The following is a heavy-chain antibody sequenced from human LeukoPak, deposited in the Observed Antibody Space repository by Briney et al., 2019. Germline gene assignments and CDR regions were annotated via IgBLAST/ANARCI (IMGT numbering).Heavy chain of an antibody. CDR1: GFTFSSYS. V-gene: IGHV3-21*01. Sequence: EGSLRLSCAASGFTFSSYSMNWVRQAPGKGLEWVSSISSSSSYIYYADSVEGRFTISRDNAKNSLYLQMNSLRAEDTAVYYCARDYYDSSGYYHKAFDIWGQGTMVTVSS. CDR2: ISSSSSYI. D-gene: IGHD3-22*01. J-gene: IGHJ3*02. CDR3: ARDYYDSSGYYHKAFDI.